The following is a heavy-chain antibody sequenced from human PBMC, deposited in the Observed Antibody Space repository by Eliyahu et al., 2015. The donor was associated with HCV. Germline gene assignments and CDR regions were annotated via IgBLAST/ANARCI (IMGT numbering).Heavy chain of an antibody. D-gene: IGHD2-2*01. CDR1: GGSFSGYY. J-gene: IGHJ6*02. Sequence: QVQLQQWGAGLLKPSETLSLTCAVYGGSFSGYYWXWIRQPPGKGLEWIGEINHSGSQKYNPSLKSRVTISVDTSKNQFSLKLSSVTAADTAVYYCARGKGGNHPPCSSTSCFNYGMDVWGQGTTVTVSS. CDR2: INHSGSQ. V-gene: IGHV4-34*01. CDR3: ARGKGGNHPPCSSTSCFNYGMDV.